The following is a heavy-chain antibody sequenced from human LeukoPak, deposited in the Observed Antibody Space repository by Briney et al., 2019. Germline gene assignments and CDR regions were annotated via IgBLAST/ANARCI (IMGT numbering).Heavy chain of an antibody. CDR1: GFTFSSYA. CDR2: ISGSGGST. V-gene: IGHV3-23*01. CDR3: ARGDLYYYDSRGSHFDY. J-gene: IGHJ4*02. Sequence: PGGSLRLSCAASGFTFSSYAMSWVRQAPGKGLEWVSAISGSGGSTYYADSVKGRFTISRDNSKNTLYLQMNSLRAEDTAVYYCARGDLYYYDSRGSHFDYWGQGTLVTVSS. D-gene: IGHD3-22*01.